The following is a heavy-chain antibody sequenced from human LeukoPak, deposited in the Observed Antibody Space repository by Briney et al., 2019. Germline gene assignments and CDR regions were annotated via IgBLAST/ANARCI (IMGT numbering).Heavy chain of an antibody. CDR2: IYTSGST. D-gene: IGHD1-26*01. Sequence: SETLSLTCTVSGGSISSYYWSWIRQPPGKGLEWLGRIYTSGSTNYNPSPKSRVTMSVDTSKNQFSLKLSSVTAADTAVYYCARVFGSSGPYYYYMDVWGKGTTVTISS. CDR3: ARVFGSSGPYYYYMDV. V-gene: IGHV4-4*07. CDR1: GGSISSYY. J-gene: IGHJ6*03.